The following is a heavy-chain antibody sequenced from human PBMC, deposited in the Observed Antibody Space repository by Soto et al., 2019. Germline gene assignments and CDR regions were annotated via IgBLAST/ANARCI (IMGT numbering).Heavy chain of an antibody. CDR3: AKEGPITNWYFDY. V-gene: IGHV3-30*18. J-gene: IGHJ4*02. CDR2: ISYDGNVA. CDR1: GFTFSSYG. D-gene: IGHD1-1*01. Sequence: QVQLVESGGGVVQPGRSLRLSCAASGFTFSSYGMHWVRQSPGKGLEWVTVISYDGNVAYYADSVKGRFTISRHNSKNTLYLQMNSLRTEDTAMYYCAKEGPITNWYFDYWGQGPLVTVSS.